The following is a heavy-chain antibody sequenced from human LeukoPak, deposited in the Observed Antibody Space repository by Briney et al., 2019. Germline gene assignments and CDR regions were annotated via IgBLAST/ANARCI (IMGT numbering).Heavy chain of an antibody. V-gene: IGHV1-2*02. CDR2: INPNSGGT. CDR1: GYTFTGYY. J-gene: IGHJ4*02. CDR3: ARVDRGITMVRGVITAGGDY. D-gene: IGHD3-10*01. Sequence: ASVKVSCKASGYTFTGYYMHWVRQAPGQGLEWMGWINPNSGGTNYAQKFQGRVTMTRDTSISTAYMELSRLRSDDTAVYYCARVDRGITMVRGVITAGGDYWGQGTLVTVPS.